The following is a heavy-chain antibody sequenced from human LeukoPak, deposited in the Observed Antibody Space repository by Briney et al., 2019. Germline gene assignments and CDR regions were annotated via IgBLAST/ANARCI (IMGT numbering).Heavy chain of an antibody. Sequence: ASVKVSCKASGYTFTSYYMHWVRQAPGQGLEWMGIINPSGGSTSYAQKFQGRVTMTRDTSTSTVYMEPSSLRSEDTAVYYCARDPEIAVAGYYFDYWGQGTLVTVSS. CDR2: INPSGGST. J-gene: IGHJ4*02. CDR1: GYTFTSYY. D-gene: IGHD6-19*01. V-gene: IGHV1-46*01. CDR3: ARDPEIAVAGYYFDY.